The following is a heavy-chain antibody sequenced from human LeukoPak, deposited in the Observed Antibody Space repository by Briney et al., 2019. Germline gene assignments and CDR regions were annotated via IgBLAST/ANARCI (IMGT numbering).Heavy chain of an antibody. CDR1: GFPFSDYH. CDR3: AGGCCGAGCFSMFDN. J-gene: IGHJ4*02. D-gene: IGHD2-21*01. Sequence: GGSLRLSCAPSGFPFSDYHMSWVRQAPGRGLEWLSYISRDYTTVFYADSVKGRFTISRDNAQNSLYLHMNNLRVEDTAIYYCAGGCCGAGCFSMFDNWGQGTLVTVSS. CDR2: ISRDYTTV. V-gene: IGHV3-11*01.